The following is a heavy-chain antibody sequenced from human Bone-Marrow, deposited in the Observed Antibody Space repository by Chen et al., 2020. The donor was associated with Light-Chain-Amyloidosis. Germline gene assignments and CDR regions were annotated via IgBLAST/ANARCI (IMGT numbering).Heavy chain of an antibody. CDR1: GYTFPNYW. Sequence: EVHMEQSGPDVKKPGESLKIPCKVSGYTFPNYWIDWVRQMPGKGLEWMGVIYPDDSDARYSPSFEGQVTISADKSITTAYLQWRSLKASDTAMYYCARRRDGYNFDYWGQGTLVTVSS. CDR2: IYPDDSDA. J-gene: IGHJ4*02. D-gene: IGHD5-12*01. V-gene: IGHV5-51*01. CDR3: ARRRDGYNFDY.